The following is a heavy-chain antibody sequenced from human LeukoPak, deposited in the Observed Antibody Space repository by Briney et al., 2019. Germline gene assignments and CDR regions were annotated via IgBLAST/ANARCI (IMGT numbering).Heavy chain of an antibody. CDR3: ARAFYGANYYYYYMDV. D-gene: IGHD4-17*01. V-gene: IGHV3-21*01. CDR2: ISSSSSYI. Sequence: GGSLRLSCAASGFTFSSYSMNWVRQAPGKGLEWVSSISSSSSYIYYADSVKGRFTISRDNAKNSLYLQMNSLRAEYTAVYYCARAFYGANYYYYYMDVWGKGTTVTVSS. CDR1: GFTFSSYS. J-gene: IGHJ6*03.